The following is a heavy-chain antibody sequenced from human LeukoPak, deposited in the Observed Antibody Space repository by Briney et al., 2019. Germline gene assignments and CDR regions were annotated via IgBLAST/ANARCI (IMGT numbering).Heavy chain of an antibody. CDR3: ARGGLSRTYYDFWSGYYPDY. Sequence: GGSLRLSCAASGFTFSSYWMHWVRQAPGKGLVWVSRINSDGSSTSYADSVKGRFTISRDNAKNTLYLQMNSLRAEDTAVYYCARGGLSRTYYDFWSGYYPDYWGQGTLVTVSS. CDR2: INSDGSST. CDR1: GFTFSSYW. V-gene: IGHV3-74*01. J-gene: IGHJ4*02. D-gene: IGHD3-3*01.